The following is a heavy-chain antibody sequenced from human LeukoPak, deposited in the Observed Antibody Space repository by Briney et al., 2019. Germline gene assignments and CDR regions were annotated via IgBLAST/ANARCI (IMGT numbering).Heavy chain of an antibody. Sequence: PGGSLRLSCGASGFTFSSYWMRWVRQAPGKGLVWVSRINTGGSSTNYADSVKGRFTISRDNAKNTLHLQMNSLRAEDTAVYYCARSHTGTYLFDYWGQGTLVTVSS. J-gene: IGHJ4*02. D-gene: IGHD1-26*01. V-gene: IGHV3-74*01. CDR2: INTGGSST. CDR3: ARSHTGTYLFDY. CDR1: GFTFSSYW.